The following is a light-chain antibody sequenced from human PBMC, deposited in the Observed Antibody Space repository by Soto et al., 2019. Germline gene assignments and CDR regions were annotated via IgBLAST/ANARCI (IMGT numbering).Light chain of an antibody. Sequence: EIVLTQSPGTVSLSPGERATLSCRASQSVSRSDLAWYQHKPGQSPRLLIYGTSSRATGIPDRFSGSGSGTGFTLTISRLEPEDSAVYYCQQYGTSLFTFGGGTRVEIK. CDR1: QSVSRSD. J-gene: IGKJ4*01. CDR3: QQYGTSLFT. CDR2: GTS. V-gene: IGKV3-20*01.